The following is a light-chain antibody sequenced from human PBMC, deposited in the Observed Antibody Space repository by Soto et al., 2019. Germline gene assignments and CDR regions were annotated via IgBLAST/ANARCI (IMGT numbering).Light chain of an antibody. V-gene: IGKV1-39*01. CDR2: AAS. Sequence: DIQMTQSPSSLSSSVGDRFTITCRASQSISIYLNWYQQKPGKAPKLLIYAASSLQSGVPSRFSGSGSGTDFTLTISSLQPEDFATYYCQQSYSTPPTFGQGTRLEIK. CDR1: QSISIY. CDR3: QQSYSTPPT. J-gene: IGKJ5*01.